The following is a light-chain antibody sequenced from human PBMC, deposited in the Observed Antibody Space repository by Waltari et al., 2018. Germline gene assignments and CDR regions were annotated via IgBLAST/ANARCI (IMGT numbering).Light chain of an antibody. V-gene: IGLV2-18*02. Sequence: QSALTQPPSMSGSPGQSLTISCTGTSGDIGAYNSVSWYQQSPGTAPKRIIYAVTNRPSGVPDPFSASKSGNTASLTISGLQAEDEADYYCSSGTIDSTLVFGTGTKLTVL. CDR3: SSGTIDSTLV. CDR1: SGDIGAYNS. J-gene: IGLJ2*01. CDR2: AVT.